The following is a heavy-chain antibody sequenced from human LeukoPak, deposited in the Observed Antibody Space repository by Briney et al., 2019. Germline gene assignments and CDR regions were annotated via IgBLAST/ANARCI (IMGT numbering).Heavy chain of an antibody. D-gene: IGHD1-26*01. CDR2: INPNSGAT. V-gene: IGHV1-2*02. CDR3: ARVSGRSDDFDI. J-gene: IGHJ3*02. CDR1: GYTFTGYY. Sequence: ASVKVSCKASGYTFTGYYIHWVRQAPGQGLEWMGWINPNSGATIYAQNFQGRVTMTRDTSISTAYMEMSRLSSDDTAVYYCARVSGRSDDFDIWGQGTMVTVSS.